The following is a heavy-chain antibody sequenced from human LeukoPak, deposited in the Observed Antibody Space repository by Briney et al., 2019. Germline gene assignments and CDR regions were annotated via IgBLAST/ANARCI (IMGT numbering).Heavy chain of an antibody. CDR1: GGSISSYY. CDR2: IYYSGST. CDR3: ARREKSPYYFDY. V-gene: IGHV4-59*01. Sequence: PSETLSLTCTVSGGSISSYYWSWIRQPPGKGLEWIGYIYYSGSTNYNPSLKSRVTISVDTSKNQFSLKLSSLTAADAAVYYCARREKSPYYFDYWGQGTLVTVSS. J-gene: IGHJ4*02.